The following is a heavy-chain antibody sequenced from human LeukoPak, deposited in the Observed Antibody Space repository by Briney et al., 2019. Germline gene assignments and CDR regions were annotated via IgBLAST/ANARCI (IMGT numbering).Heavy chain of an antibody. J-gene: IGHJ3*02. CDR3: ARDGAGEYDAFDI. D-gene: IGHD7-27*01. CDR2: IKQDGSEK. CDR1: GFTFSRYW. Sequence: PGGSLRLSCAASGFTFSRYWMSWVRQAPGKGLEWVANIKQDGSEKYYVDSVKGRFTISRDNAKNSLYLQMNSLRAEDTALYYCARDGAGEYDAFDIWGQGTMVTVSS. V-gene: IGHV3-7*03.